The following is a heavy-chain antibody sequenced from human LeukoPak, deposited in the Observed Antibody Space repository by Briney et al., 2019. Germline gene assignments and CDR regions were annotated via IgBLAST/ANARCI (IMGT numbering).Heavy chain of an antibody. CDR2: IIPIFGTA. Sequence: SVKVSCKASGGTFSSYAISWVRQAPGQGLEWMGGIIPIFGTANYAQKFQGRVTITTDESTSTAYMELSSLRSEDTAVYYCARHVTVGGYYYYHYGMDVWGQGTTVTVS. V-gene: IGHV1-69*05. CDR1: GGTFSSYA. CDR3: ARHVTVGGYYYYHYGMDV. D-gene: IGHD2/OR15-2a*01. J-gene: IGHJ6*02.